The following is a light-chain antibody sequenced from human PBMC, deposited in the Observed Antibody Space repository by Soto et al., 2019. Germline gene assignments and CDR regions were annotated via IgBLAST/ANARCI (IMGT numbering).Light chain of an antibody. CDR1: QTVSSN. Sequence: ELVMMQSPATLSVYTGERATLSCRASQTVSSNLAWYQQKPGQAPSLLIYGASTRATGTPARFSGSGSGTEFTLTISSLQSEDFAVYYCQQYIRWPLTFGGGTKVDIK. CDR2: GAS. CDR3: QQYIRWPLT. V-gene: IGKV3-15*01. J-gene: IGKJ4*01.